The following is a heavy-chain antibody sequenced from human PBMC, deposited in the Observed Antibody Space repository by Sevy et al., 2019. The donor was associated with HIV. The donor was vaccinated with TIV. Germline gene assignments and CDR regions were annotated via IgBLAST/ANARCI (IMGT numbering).Heavy chain of an antibody. CDR2: ISYDGRKT. CDR3: ASDRQDRSGWYVFDY. D-gene: IGHD6-19*01. CDR1: GFIFSGYS. V-gene: IGHV3-30*01. Sequence: GGSLRLSCAASGFIFSGYSMHWVRQSPGKGLEWVVVISYDGRKTYYADSVKGRFTISRDSSENTLYLQMNSLRAEDTSVYFCASDRQDRSGWYVFDYWGQGTLVTVSS. J-gene: IGHJ4*02.